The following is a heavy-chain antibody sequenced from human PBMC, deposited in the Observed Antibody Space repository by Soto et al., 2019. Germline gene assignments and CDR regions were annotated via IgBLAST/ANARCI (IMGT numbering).Heavy chain of an antibody. D-gene: IGHD2-15*01. CDR3: AREGSCSGGSCFSFIAFDI. CDR1: GFTFSSNG. Sequence: GESLRLSCAASGFTFSSNGMHWVRQAAGKGLEWVAVIWFDGSNKYYADSVKGRFTISRDNSKNTLYLQMNSLRAEDTAVYYCAREGSCSGGSCFSFIAFDIWGQGTMVTVSS. V-gene: IGHV3-33*01. CDR2: IWFDGSNK. J-gene: IGHJ3*02.